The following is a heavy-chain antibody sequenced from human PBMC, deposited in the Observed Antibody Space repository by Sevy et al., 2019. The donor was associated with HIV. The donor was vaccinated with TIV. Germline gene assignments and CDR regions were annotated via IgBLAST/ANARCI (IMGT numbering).Heavy chain of an antibody. CDR2: ISYSGST. D-gene: IGHD1-1*01. J-gene: IGHJ6*02. Sequence: SETLSLTCTVSGGSISSYYWSWIRQPPGKGLEWIGYISYSGSTNDNPPLRSRVTISIDTSKNQFSLRLSSVSAAETAVYYCARGGGRTDWGMDVWGPGTTVTVSS. CDR1: GGSISSYY. V-gene: IGHV4-59*01. CDR3: ARGGGRTDWGMDV.